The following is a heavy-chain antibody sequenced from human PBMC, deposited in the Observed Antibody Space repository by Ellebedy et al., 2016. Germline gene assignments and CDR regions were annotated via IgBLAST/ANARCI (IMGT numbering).Heavy chain of an antibody. V-gene: IGHV4-34*01. J-gene: IGHJ4*02. CDR1: GGSFSGYY. CDR3: ARGELGWGSFSGYFDY. D-gene: IGHD1-26*01. CDR2: INHSGST. Sequence: GSLRLSCAVYGGSFSGYYWSWIRQPPGKGLEWIGEINHSGSTNYNPSLKSRVTISVDTSKNQFSLKLSSVTAADTAVYYCARGELGWGSFSGYFDYWGQGTLVTVSS.